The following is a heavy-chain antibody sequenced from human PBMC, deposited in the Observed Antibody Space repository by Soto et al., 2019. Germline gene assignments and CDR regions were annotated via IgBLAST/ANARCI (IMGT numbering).Heavy chain of an antibody. CDR1: GFTFSSYS. V-gene: IGHV3-21*01. CDR2: ISSSSSYI. J-gene: IGHJ4*02. CDR3: ARVQWLAKGYFDY. Sequence: GGSLRLSCAASGFTFSSYSMNWVRQAPGKGLEWVSSISSSSSYIYYADSVKGRFTISRDNAKNSLYLQMNSLRAEDTAVYYCARVQWLAKGYFDYWGQGTLVTVSS. D-gene: IGHD6-19*01.